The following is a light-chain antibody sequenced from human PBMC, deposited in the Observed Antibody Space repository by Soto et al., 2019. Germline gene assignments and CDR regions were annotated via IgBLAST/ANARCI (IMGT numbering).Light chain of an antibody. V-gene: IGLV2-11*01. CDR2: DVS. CDR1: SSDVGGYNH. CDR3: CSYAGSYPYVV. J-gene: IGLJ2*01. Sequence: QSALTQPRSVSGSPGQSVTISCTGTSSDVGGYNHVSWYQQHPGKAPKLMIYDVSKRPSGVPDRFSGSKSGNTASLTISGLQAEDEADSYCCSYAGSYPYVVFGGGTKLTVL.